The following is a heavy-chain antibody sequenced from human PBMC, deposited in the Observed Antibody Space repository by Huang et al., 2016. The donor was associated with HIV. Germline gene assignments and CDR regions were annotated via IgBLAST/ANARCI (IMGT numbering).Heavy chain of an antibody. CDR3: ARPSDAAMIRDYYYPMDV. CDR1: GGTFSTFG. V-gene: IGHV1-69*01. J-gene: IGHJ6*02. D-gene: IGHD5-18*01. CDR2: ILPIRNTT. Sequence: QVQLVQSEAEVKKPGSSVKVSCKASGGTFSTFGLSWVRQASGRGVEWMAGILPIRNTTYYPQKFQGRVTLTADESTNTASMELNSLTFEVTAVYYCARPSDAAMIRDYYYPMDVWGQGTTVTVS.